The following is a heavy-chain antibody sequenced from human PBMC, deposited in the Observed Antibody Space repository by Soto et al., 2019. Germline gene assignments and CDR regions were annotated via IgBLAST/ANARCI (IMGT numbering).Heavy chain of an antibody. Sequence: PSETLSLTCAIYGASFSPYHWSWIRQSPGKGLEWIGEVNLSGNTYYNPSLKTRVTMSVDASKNQFSLKMGSLTAADTAIYYCARSPTFYNYVWGNSTYWGQGALVTVSS. CDR3: ARSPTFYNYVWGNSTY. J-gene: IGHJ4*02. V-gene: IGHV4-34*01. CDR1: GASFSPYH. D-gene: IGHD3-16*01. CDR2: VNLSGNT.